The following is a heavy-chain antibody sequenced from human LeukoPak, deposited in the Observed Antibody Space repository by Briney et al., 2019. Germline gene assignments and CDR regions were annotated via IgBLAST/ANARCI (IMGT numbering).Heavy chain of an antibody. CDR2: IYYSGST. V-gene: IGHV4-59*01. CDR3: AREGDSAQVDY. D-gene: IGHD1-26*01. CDR1: GGSISSYY. Sequence: SETLSLTCTVSGGSISSYYWSWIRQPPGKGLEWIGYIYYSGSTNYNPSLKSRVTISVDTSKNQFSLKLSSVTAADTAVYYCAREGDSAQVDYWGQGTLVTVSS. J-gene: IGHJ4*02.